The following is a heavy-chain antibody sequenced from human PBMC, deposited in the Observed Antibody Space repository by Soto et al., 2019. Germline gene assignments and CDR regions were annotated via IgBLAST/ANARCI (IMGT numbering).Heavy chain of an antibody. Sequence: GGSLRLSCAASGFTFSNCWMSWVRQAPGKGLEWVANINQGGSRKYYVDSVKGRFTISRDNSKNTLYLQMNSLRAEDTAVYYCAKSPFDPWGQGTLVTVSS. CDR3: AKSPFDP. V-gene: IGHV3-7*03. CDR1: GFTFSNCW. J-gene: IGHJ5*02. CDR2: INQGGSRK.